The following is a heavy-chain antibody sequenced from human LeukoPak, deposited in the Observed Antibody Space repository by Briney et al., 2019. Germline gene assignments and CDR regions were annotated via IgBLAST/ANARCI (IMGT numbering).Heavy chain of an antibody. CDR2: IYSDGRT. Sequence: GGSLRLSCAASGFTVSNKYMTWVRQAPGKGLEWVSLIYSDGRTYYADSVKGRCTISRNNSKNTLYLQMNSLRVEDTAVYYCARGLFLSGYLDAFDIWGQGTVVTVSS. CDR3: ARGLFLSGYLDAFDI. V-gene: IGHV3-53*01. D-gene: IGHD3-22*01. J-gene: IGHJ3*02. CDR1: GFTVSNKY.